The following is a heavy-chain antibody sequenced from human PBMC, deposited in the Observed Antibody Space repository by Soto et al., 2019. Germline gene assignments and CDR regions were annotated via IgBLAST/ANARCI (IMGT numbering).Heavy chain of an antibody. D-gene: IGHD3-16*01. J-gene: IGHJ3*01. CDR3: AHSALSESQYVADAFDF. CDR1: GFSLDASAVG. Sequence: QITLKESGPTLVKPTQTLTLTCTFSGFSLDASAVGVGWIRQPPGKALEWLALIYWDDDKRYNPSLKSRLTLTKDTSKTQVGLTMTHMDPLDTATYYCAHSALSESQYVADAFDFWGQGTMVTASS. CDR2: IYWDDDK. V-gene: IGHV2-5*02.